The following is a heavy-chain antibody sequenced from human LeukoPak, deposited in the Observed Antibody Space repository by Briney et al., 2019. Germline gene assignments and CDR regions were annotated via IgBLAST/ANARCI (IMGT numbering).Heavy chain of an antibody. J-gene: IGHJ6*02. D-gene: IGHD6-13*01. V-gene: IGHV3-9*01. CDR3: VKLSGGRSASTGTDYYYGMDV. CDR2: VTWNSRSI. Sequence: GGSLRLSCAASGFTFDDYAMHWVRQAPGRGLEWVSGVTWNSRSIGYADSVKGRFTISRDNAKNSLYLQMNSLRPEDTALYYCVKLSGGRSASTGTDYYYGMDVWGQGTSVTFSS. CDR1: GFTFDDYA.